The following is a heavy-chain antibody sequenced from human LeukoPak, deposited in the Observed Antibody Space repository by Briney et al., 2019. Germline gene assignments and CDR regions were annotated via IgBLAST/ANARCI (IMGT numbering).Heavy chain of an antibody. D-gene: IGHD3-10*01. V-gene: IGHV1-69*05. J-gene: IGHJ4*02. CDR3: ARESFGEYGSGSYCFDY. CDR2: IIPIFGTA. Sequence: SVKVSRKASGGTFSSYAISWVRQAPGQGLEWMGGIIPIFGTAHYAQKFQGRVTINTEESTSTAYMELSSLRSEDTAVYYCARESFGEYGSGSYCFDYWGQGTLVTVSS. CDR1: GGTFSSYA.